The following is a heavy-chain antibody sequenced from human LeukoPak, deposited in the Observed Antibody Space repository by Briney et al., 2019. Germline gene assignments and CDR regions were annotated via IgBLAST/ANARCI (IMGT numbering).Heavy chain of an antibody. D-gene: IGHD3-10*01. CDR3: ARGPYYYGSGSYFFRSLFDP. J-gene: IGHJ5*02. V-gene: IGHV4-34*01. CDR2: INHSGST. Sequence: PSETLSLTCAVYGGSFSGYYWSWIRQPPGKGLEWIGEINHSGSTNYNPSLKSRVTISVDTSKNQLSLKLSSVTAADTAVYYCARGPYYYGSGSYFFRSLFDPRGQGTLVTVSS. CDR1: GGSFSGYY.